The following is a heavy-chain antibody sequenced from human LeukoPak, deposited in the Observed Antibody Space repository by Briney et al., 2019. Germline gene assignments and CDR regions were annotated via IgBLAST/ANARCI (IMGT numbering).Heavy chain of an antibody. CDR1: GLAFTSYT. J-gene: IGHJ4*02. CDR2: ISYSGYI. D-gene: IGHD6-19*01. Sequence: GGSLRLSCAASGLAFTSYTMNWVRQAPGKGLEWVSSISYSGYISYADSVKGRFTISRDNATNSLYLQMNSLRADDTAVYYCARGAGIDYWGQGSLVTVSP. V-gene: IGHV3-21*01. CDR3: ARGAGIDY.